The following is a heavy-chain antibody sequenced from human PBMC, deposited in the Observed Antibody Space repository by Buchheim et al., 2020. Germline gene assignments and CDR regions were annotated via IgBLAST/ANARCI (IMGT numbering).Heavy chain of an antibody. CDR1: GFTFSSYA. D-gene: IGHD2-15*01. J-gene: IGHJ4*02. CDR2: ISYDGSNK. Sequence: QVQLVESGGGVVQPGRSLRLSCAASGFTFSSYAMHWVRQAPGKGLEWVAVISYDGSNKYYADSVKGRFTISRDNSKTTLYLQMNSLRAEDTAVYYCARDRDIVVVVAATLDYWGQGTL. V-gene: IGHV3-30-3*01. CDR3: ARDRDIVVVVAATLDY.